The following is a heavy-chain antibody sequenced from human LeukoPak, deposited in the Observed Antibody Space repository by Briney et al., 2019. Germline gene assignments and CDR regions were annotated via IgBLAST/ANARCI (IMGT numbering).Heavy chain of an antibody. J-gene: IGHJ4*02. CDR1: GFTFSSYA. Sequence: GGSLRLSCAASGFTFSSYAMSWVRQAPGKGLEWVSGISGSDGSTNYADSVKGRFTISRDNSKNTLYLQMNSLRAEDTAVYYCAKAGAVVVVAAKYFDYWGQGTLVTVSS. CDR2: ISGSDGST. D-gene: IGHD2-15*01. CDR3: AKAGAVVVVAAKYFDY. V-gene: IGHV3-23*01.